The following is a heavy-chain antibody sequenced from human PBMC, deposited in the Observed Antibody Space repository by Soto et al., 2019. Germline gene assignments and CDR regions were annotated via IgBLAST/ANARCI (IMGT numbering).Heavy chain of an antibody. D-gene: IGHD3-10*01. CDR3: AQDTSRGEYDY. CDR2: IIPIFGTA. V-gene: IGHV1-69*13. J-gene: IGHJ4*02. CDR1: GGTFSSYA. Sequence: SLKVSCKASGGTFSSYAISWVRQAPGQGLEWMGGIIPIFGTANYAQKFQGRVTITADESTSTAYMELSSLRSEDTAVYYCAQDTSRGEYDYWGQGTLVTAPQ.